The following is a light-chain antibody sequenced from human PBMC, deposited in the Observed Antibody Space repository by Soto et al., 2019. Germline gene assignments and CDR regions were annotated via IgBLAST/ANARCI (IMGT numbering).Light chain of an antibody. Sequence: QSVLTQPPSASGSPGQSVTICCTGTSSDIGGYNYVSWYQQHPGKAPKLIIYEVSKRPSGVPDRFSGSKSGNTASLTVSGLQAEDEADYYCTSYAGSNNLVFAGGTQLTVL. CDR2: EVS. CDR1: SSDIGGYNY. J-gene: IGLJ3*02. CDR3: TSYAGSNNLV. V-gene: IGLV2-8*01.